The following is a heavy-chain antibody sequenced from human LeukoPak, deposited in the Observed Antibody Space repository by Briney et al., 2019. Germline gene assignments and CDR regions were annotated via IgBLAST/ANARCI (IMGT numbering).Heavy chain of an antibody. D-gene: IGHD2-21*01. V-gene: IGHV4-38-2*01. J-gene: IGHJ5*02. Sequence: PSETLSLTCAVSGVSISDGFYWGWIRQPPGKGLEWIGSLFYNGPSYYNPSLESRVIITMDTSKNHFFLKLTAVTAADTAVYVGAKLWLENGIDPWGQGALVNVS. CDR2: LFYNGPS. CDR1: GVSISDGFY. CDR3: AKLWLENGIDP.